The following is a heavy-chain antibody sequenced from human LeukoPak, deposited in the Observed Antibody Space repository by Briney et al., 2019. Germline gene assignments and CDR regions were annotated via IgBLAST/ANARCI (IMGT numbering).Heavy chain of an antibody. CDR1: GFTFSDCY. D-gene: IGHD3-10*01. J-gene: IGHJ4*02. CDR2: ISSSGSTI. CDR3: AREGYYASGSLYRAPNDY. Sequence: GGSLRLSCAASGFTFSDCYMSWIRQAPGKGLEWVSYISSSGSTIYYADSVKGRFTISRDNAKNSLYLHMNGLRAEDTAVYYCAREGYYASGSLYRAPNDYWGQGTLVTVSS. V-gene: IGHV3-11*04.